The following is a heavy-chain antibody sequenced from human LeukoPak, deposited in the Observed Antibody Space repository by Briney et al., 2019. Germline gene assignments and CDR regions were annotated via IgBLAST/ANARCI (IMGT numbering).Heavy chain of an antibody. CDR2: ISAYNGNT. CDR1: GGTFSSYA. D-gene: IGHD6-25*01. V-gene: IGHV1-18*01. Sequence: GSSVKVSCKASGGTFSSYAISWVRQAPGQGLEWMGWISAYNGNTNYAQKLQGRVTMTTDTSTSTAYMELRSLRSDDTAVYYCARAAGYLPIDPWGQGTLVTVSS. J-gene: IGHJ5*02. CDR3: ARAAGYLPIDP.